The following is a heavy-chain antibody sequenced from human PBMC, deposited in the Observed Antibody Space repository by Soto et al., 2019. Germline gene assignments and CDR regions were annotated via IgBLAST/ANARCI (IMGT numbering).Heavy chain of an antibody. CDR3: AKDHLWFGVYYYYYYGMDV. D-gene: IGHD3-10*01. CDR2: ISYDGSNK. Sequence: ESGGGVVQPGRSLRLSCAASGFTFSSYGMHWVRQAPGKGLEWVAVISYDGSNKYYADSVKGRFTISRDNSKNTLYLQMNSLRAEDTAVYYCAKDHLWFGVYYYYYYGMDVWGQGTTVTVSS. J-gene: IGHJ6*02. V-gene: IGHV3-30*18. CDR1: GFTFSSYG.